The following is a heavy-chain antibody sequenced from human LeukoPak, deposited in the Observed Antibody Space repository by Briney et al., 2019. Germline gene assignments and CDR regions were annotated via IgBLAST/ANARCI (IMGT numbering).Heavy chain of an antibody. V-gene: IGHV1-24*01. J-gene: IGHJ5*02. CDR2: FDPEDGET. CDR3: AARIAVAGILGWFDP. D-gene: IGHD6-19*01. CDR1: GYTLTELS. Sequence: VASVKVSCKVSGYTLTELSMHWVRQAPGKGLEWMGGFDPEDGETIYAQKFQGRVTMTEDTSTDTAYMELSSLRSEDTAVYYCAARIAVAGILGWFDPWGQGTLVTVSS.